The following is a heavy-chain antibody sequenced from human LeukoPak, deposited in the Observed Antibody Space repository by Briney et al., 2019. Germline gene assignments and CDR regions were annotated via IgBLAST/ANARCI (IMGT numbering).Heavy chain of an antibody. V-gene: IGHV4-4*02. CDR3: ARGFYGSGSYSSPGFHAFDI. CDR2: IYHSGST. CDR1: GGSISSNNW. Sequence: PSETLSLTCAVSGGSISSNNWWSCVRQPPGKGLEWIGEIYHSGSTDYNPSLESRVTIALDKSKNQFSLKLSSVTAADTAVYYCARGFYGSGSYSSPGFHAFDIWGQGTMVTVSS. D-gene: IGHD3-10*01. J-gene: IGHJ3*02.